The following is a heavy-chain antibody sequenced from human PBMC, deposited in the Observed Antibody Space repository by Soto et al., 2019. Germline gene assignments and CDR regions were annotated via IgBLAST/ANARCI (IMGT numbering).Heavy chain of an antibody. V-gene: IGHV3-23*01. D-gene: IGHD3-10*01. CDR2: ISGSGGST. CDR1: GFTFSSYA. Sequence: EVQLLESGGGLVQPGGSLRLSCAASGFTFSSYAMSWVRQAPGKGLEWVSAISGSGGSTYYADSVKGRLTISRDNSKNTLYLRMNSLRAGDTAVYYCAKGDSLWVGGLYSLNFDYWGQGTLVTVSS. CDR3: AKGDSLWVGGLYSLNFDY. J-gene: IGHJ4*02.